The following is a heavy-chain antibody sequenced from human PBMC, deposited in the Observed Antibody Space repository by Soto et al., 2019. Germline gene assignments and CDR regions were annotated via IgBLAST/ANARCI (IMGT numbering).Heavy chain of an antibody. Sequence: EVLLVESGGGLVQPGGSLKLSCAASGFVFKDSSINWVRQASGKGLEWVGRIRDRAYNYATAYAASVQGRFTISRDDSHSTAYLLMTSLRTEDTAIYYCTRLISAAHHYWGQGALVTVSS. J-gene: IGHJ4*02. D-gene: IGHD3-10*01. CDR1: GFVFKDSS. V-gene: IGHV3-73*01. CDR3: TRLISAAHHY. CDR2: IRDRAYNYAT.